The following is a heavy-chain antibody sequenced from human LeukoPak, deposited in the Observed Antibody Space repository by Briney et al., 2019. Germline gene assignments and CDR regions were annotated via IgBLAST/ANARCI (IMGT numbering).Heavy chain of an antibody. V-gene: IGHV4-59*08. D-gene: IGHD2-21*01. Sequence: SETLSLTCTVSGGSISSYYWSWIRQPPGKGLEWIGYIYYSGSTNYNPSLKSRVTISVDTSKNQFSLKLSSVTAADTAVYYCARLALGGEGLDYWGQGTLVTVSS. CDR2: IYYSGST. CDR3: ARLALGGEGLDY. J-gene: IGHJ4*02. CDR1: GGSISSYY.